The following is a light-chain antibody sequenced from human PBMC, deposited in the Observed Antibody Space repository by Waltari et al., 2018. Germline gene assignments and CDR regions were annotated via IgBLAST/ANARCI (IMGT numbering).Light chain of an antibody. J-gene: IGKJ1*01. Sequence: DIVMTQSPDSLAVSLGERATINCKSSQSVLSRSDSKNFLAWYQQTPGQSPKLLIHWASTRESGVPDRFSGSCSGTDFALTISTLQGEDVAVYYCQQYYSTPPTFGQGTKVEIK. V-gene: IGKV4-1*01. CDR1: QSVLSRSDSKNF. CDR2: WAS. CDR3: QQYYSTPPT.